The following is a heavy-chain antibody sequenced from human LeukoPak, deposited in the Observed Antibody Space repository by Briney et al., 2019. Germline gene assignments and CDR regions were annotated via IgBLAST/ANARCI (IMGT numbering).Heavy chain of an antibody. Sequence: EASVKVSCKASGYTFTSYGISWVRQAPGQGLEWMGWISAYNGNTNYAQKLQGRVTMTTDTSTSTAYMELRSLRSDDTAVYYCARDRVVVPAAGDWFDPWGQGTLVTVSS. D-gene: IGHD2-2*01. CDR2: ISAYNGNT. CDR1: GYTFTSYG. CDR3: ARDRVVVPAAGDWFDP. V-gene: IGHV1-18*01. J-gene: IGHJ5*02.